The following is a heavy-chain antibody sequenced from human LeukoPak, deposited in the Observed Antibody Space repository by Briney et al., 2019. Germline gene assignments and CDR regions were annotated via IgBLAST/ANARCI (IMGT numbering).Heavy chain of an antibody. V-gene: IGHV1-46*01. CDR2: TNPSGGGT. CDR3: ARDNRGWSFDY. J-gene: IGHJ4*02. D-gene: IGHD6-19*01. CDR1: GYTFTSYN. Sequence: GASVKVSCKTSGYTFTSYNMHWVRQAPGQGLEWMGITNPSGGGTSYAQKLQGRVTMTGDTSTNTVYMELSSLRSEDTAVYYCARDNRGWSFDYWGQGTLVTVSS.